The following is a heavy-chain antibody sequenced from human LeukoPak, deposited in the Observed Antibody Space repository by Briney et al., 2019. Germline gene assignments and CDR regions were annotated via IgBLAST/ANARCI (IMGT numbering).Heavy chain of an antibody. D-gene: IGHD3-22*01. CDR2: IYPGDSDT. Sequence: GESLKISCKSSGYIFASYWIGWVRQMPGKGLEWMGIIYPGDSDTKYSPSLQGQVTISADKSISTAYLQWSSLKASDTAMYYCARRGYYDTTAFDIWGQGTMVTVSS. CDR1: GYIFASYW. J-gene: IGHJ3*02. CDR3: ARRGYYDTTAFDI. V-gene: IGHV5-51*01.